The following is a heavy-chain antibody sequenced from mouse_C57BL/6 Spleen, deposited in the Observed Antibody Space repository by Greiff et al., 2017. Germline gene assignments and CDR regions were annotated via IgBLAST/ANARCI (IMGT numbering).Heavy chain of an antibody. D-gene: IGHD1-1*01. CDR3: TTGDYGSRPYYFDY. J-gene: IGHJ2*01. V-gene: IGHV14-4*01. CDR1: GFNIKDDY. CDR2: IDPENGDT. Sequence: VQLKQSGAELVRPGASVKLSCTASGFNIKDDYMHWVKQRPEQGLEWIGWIDPENGDTEYASKFQGKATITADTSSNTAYLQLSSLTSEDTAVYYCTTGDYGSRPYYFDYWGQGTTLTVSS.